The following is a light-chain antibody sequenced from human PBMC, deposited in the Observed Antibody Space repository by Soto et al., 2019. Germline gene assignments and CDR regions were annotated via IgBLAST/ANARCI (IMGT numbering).Light chain of an antibody. Sequence: EIVLTQSPGTLSLSPGERATLSCRASQSVGSDLVWYQQKPGQTPRLLIYGASSKATGIPDRFTGSGAGTDLTLTISRVEPEDCAVYYCQQYSGAPLSFGGGTKVDIK. J-gene: IGKJ4*01. V-gene: IGKV3-20*01. CDR3: QQYSGAPLS. CDR2: GAS. CDR1: QSVGSD.